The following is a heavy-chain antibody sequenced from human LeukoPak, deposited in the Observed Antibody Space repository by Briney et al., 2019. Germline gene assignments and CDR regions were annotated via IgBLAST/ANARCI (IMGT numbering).Heavy chain of an antibody. Sequence: PSQTLSLTCTVSGGSISSGGYYWSWIRQHPGKGLEWIGYIYYSGSTYYNPSLKSRVIISVDTSKNQFSLKLSSVTAADTAVYYCAREVITIPQNYFDYWGQGTLVTVSS. V-gene: IGHV4-31*03. CDR2: IYYSGST. CDR1: GGSISSGGYY. J-gene: IGHJ4*02. CDR3: AREVITIPQNYFDY. D-gene: IGHD3-3*01.